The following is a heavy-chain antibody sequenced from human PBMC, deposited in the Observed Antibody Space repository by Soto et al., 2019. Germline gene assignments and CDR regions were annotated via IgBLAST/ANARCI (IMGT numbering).Heavy chain of an antibody. CDR2: ISAYNGNT. V-gene: IGHV1-18*01. Sequence: PGESLKISCKGSGYSFTSYGISWVRQAPGQGLEWMGWISAYNGNTNYAQKLQGRVTMTTDTSTSTAYMELRSLRSDDTAVYYCARDLHGDPYYWGQGTLVTVSS. J-gene: IGHJ4*02. D-gene: IGHD4-17*01. CDR1: GYSFTSYG. CDR3: ARDLHGDPYY.